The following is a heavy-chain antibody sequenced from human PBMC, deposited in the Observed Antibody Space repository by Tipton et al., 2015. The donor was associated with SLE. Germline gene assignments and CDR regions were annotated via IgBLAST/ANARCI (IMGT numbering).Heavy chain of an antibody. CDR3: AKRDSGHYFDD. CDR2: LTGSGHRT. V-gene: IGHV3-23*01. D-gene: IGHD1-26*01. J-gene: IGHJ4*02. CDR1: GFTFSDSA. Sequence: SLRLSCATSGFTFSDSAMSWVRQAPGEGLEWVSTLTGSGHRTYYADSVKGRFTISRDNYNNTQYLQMSSLRADDTAVYYCAKRDSGHYFDDWGQGALVTVSS.